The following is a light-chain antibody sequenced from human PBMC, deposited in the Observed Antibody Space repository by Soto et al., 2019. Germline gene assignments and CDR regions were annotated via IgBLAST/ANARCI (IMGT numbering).Light chain of an antibody. J-gene: IGKJ3*01. Sequence: DIQMTQSPSSLSASVGDRVTITCRASQSISTYLNWYQQKPGKAPKLLIYAASSLQSGVPSRFSGSGSGTDFTLTISSLQHEDFATYYCQPSSSTPLFTFGPGTRVDIK. CDR1: QSISTY. V-gene: IGKV1-39*01. CDR3: QPSSSTPLFT. CDR2: AAS.